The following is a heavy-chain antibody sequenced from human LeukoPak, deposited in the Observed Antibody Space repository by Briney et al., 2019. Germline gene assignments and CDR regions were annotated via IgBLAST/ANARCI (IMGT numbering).Heavy chain of an antibody. CDR3: ARQHDSYYYYYIDV. CDR2: LYHSDSA. V-gene: IGHV4-38-2*01. J-gene: IGHJ6*03. CDR1: GYSISNDY. Sequence: SETLSLTCAVSGYSISNDYRVWIRQPPGRGLEWIGSLYHSDSAYYNTSLRSRVSMSVDTSKNQFSLTLSFVTAADTAVYYCARQHDSYYYYYIDVWGSGTTVTVSS.